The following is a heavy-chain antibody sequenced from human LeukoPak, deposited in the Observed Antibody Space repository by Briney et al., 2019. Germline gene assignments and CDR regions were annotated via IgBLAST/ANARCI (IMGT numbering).Heavy chain of an antibody. V-gene: IGHV3-23*01. CDR1: GFTFSSYA. CDR2: FSGSGGST. J-gene: IGHJ4*02. CDR3: AKSSPPPINY. D-gene: IGHD1-14*01. Sequence: GGSLRLSCAASGFTFSSYAMSWVRQAPGKGLEWVSAFSGSGGSTYYADSVKGRFTISRHNSKNTVYLQMNSLRAEDTAVYYCAKSSPPPINYWGQGTLVTVSS.